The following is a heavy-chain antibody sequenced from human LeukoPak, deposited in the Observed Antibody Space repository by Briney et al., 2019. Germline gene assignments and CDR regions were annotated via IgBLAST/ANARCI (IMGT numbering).Heavy chain of an antibody. Sequence: GGSLRLSCAASGFTFGDYGMHWVRQAPGKGLEWLAVISYDEANIYYADSVEGRLTISRDNSKNTVFLQMNSLRVEDTAIYYCSSATSMTTITTDHWGQGTLVTVSS. CDR3: SSATSMTTITTDH. CDR1: GFTFGDYG. D-gene: IGHD6-25*01. V-gene: IGHV3-30*03. CDR2: ISYDEANI. J-gene: IGHJ4*02.